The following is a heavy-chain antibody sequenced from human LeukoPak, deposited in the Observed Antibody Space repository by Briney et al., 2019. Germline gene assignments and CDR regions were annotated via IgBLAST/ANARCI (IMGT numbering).Heavy chain of an antibody. V-gene: IGHV3-21*01. CDR3: ARGVGATTDGDY. J-gene: IGHJ4*02. D-gene: IGHD1-26*01. CDR2: ISSSSSYI. Sequence: GGSLRLSCAASGFIVSSNYMTWVRQAPGKGLEWVSSISSSSSYIYYADSVKGRFTISRDNAKNSLYLQMNSLRAEDTAVYYCARGVGATTDGDYWGQGTLVTVSS. CDR1: GFIVSSNY.